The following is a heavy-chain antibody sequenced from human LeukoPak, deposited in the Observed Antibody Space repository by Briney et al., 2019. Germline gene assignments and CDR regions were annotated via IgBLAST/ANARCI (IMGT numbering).Heavy chain of an antibody. Sequence: PSETLSLTCAVYGGSFSGYYWSWIRQPPGKGLEWIGEINHSGSTNYNPSLKSRVTISVDTSKNQFSLKLSSVTAADTAVYYCARSQSSYYYYYMDVWGKGTTVTVSS. J-gene: IGHJ6*03. CDR1: GGSFSGYY. CDR3: ARSQSSYYYYYMDV. CDR2: INHSGST. V-gene: IGHV4-34*01.